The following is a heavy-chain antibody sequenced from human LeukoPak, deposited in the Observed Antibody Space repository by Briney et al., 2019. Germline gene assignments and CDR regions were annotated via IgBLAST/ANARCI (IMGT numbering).Heavy chain of an antibody. V-gene: IGHV4-59*01. CDR1: GGSISSYY. J-gene: IGHJ6*03. Sequence: PSETLSLTCTVSGGSISSYYWSWVRQPPGKGLVWDGHIYYSGSTNYNPSLKSRVTISVDTSKNQFSLKLSSVTAADTAVYYCARGNCSSTSCYYYYYYYMDVWGKGTTVTVSS. CDR2: IYYSGST. D-gene: IGHD2-2*01. CDR3: ARGNCSSTSCYYYYYYYMDV.